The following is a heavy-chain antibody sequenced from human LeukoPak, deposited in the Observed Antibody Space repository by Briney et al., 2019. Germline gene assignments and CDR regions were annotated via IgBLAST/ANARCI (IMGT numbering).Heavy chain of an antibody. V-gene: IGHV4-59*08. J-gene: IGHJ4*02. CDR2: IYYSGST. CDR3: ARGGDYSDLRYFDY. Sequence: SETLSLTCTVSGGSISSYYWSWIRQPPGKGLDWIGYIYYSGSTNYNPSLKSRVTISVDTSRNQFSLKLSSVTAADTAVYYCARGGDYSDLRYFDYWGQGTLVTVSS. D-gene: IGHD4-17*01. CDR1: GGSISSYY.